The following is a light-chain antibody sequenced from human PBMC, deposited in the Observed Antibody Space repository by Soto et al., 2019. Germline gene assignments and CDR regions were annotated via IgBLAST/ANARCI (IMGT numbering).Light chain of an antibody. V-gene: IGKV3-15*01. Sequence: EIVMTQSPGTLSVSPGERVTLSCRASQSISTNLAWYQQKPGQAPRLLIYGASTRATGVPARFSDSGSETEFTLTISSLQSEDFAVYFCQQYHKWPPTFGQGTRLEMK. CDR2: GAS. J-gene: IGKJ5*01. CDR1: QSISTN. CDR3: QQYHKWPPT.